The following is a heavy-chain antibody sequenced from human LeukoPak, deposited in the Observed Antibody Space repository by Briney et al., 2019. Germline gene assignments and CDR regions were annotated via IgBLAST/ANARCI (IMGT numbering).Heavy chain of an antibody. D-gene: IGHD3-3*01. CDR1: GGSFSSDY. Sequence: SETLSLTCTMSGGSFSSDYWNWIRQPPGKGLEWIGYIFHSGTTNYNPSLKSRVTISVDTSKNQFSLKLSSVTAADTAIYYCASRRFTIFGVVIRVHWGQGTLVTVSS. J-gene: IGHJ4*02. CDR2: IFHSGTT. CDR3: ASRRFTIFGVVIRVH. V-gene: IGHV4-59*01.